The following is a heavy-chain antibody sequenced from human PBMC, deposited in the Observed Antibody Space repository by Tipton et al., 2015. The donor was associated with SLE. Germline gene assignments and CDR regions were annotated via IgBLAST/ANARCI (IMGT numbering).Heavy chain of an antibody. D-gene: IGHD5-12*01. V-gene: IGHV3-7*01. CDR3: VRLRGGYDFDY. CDR1: GFSFSSYW. J-gene: IGHJ4*02. Sequence: GSLRLSCAASGFSFSSYWMSWVRQAPGKGLEWVANIKQDGSEKYYVGSVMGRFTISRDNAKTLMYLQMNSLRAEDTAVYYCVRLRGGYDFDYWGQGTLVTVSS. CDR2: IKQDGSEK.